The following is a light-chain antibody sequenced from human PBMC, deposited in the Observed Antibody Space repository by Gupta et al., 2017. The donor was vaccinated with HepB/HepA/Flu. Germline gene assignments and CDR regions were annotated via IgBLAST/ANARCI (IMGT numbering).Light chain of an antibody. CDR2: GAS. CDR1: QTVGSN. V-gene: IGKV3-15*01. Sequence: EIVMTQSPVTLSVSPGERATLSCRASQTVGSNLAWYQQKPGQAPNLLIYGASTRATAIPDRFSGSGSGTEFTLTISSLQSEDFAVYYWQQDFKWQTFGQGTKVEI. J-gene: IGKJ1*01. CDR3: QQDFKWQT.